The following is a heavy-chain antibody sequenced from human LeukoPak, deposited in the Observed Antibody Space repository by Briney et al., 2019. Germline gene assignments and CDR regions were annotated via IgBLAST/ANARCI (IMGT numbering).Heavy chain of an antibody. V-gene: IGHV3-7*01. J-gene: IGHJ4*02. CDR1: EFIFSGYW. Sequence: GGSLRLSCAASEFIFSGYWMNWVRQAPGKGLEWVANIKQDGSEKQYVDSVRGRFTISRDNAKTSLYLQMNSLRVEDTAVYYCARDGFVGAADYWGQGTLVTVSS. CDR3: ARDGFVGAADY. D-gene: IGHD6-13*01. CDR2: IKQDGSEK.